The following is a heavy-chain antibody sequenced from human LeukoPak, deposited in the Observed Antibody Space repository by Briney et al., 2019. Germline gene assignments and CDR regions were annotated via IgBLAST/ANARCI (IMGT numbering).Heavy chain of an antibody. CDR3: ARARQQLVQGVDY. CDR2: INPNSGGT. D-gene: IGHD6-13*01. Sequence: ASVKVSCKASGYTFTGYYMHWVRQAPGQGLEWMGRINPNSGGTNYAQKFQGRVTMTRDTSISTDYMELSRLRSDDTAVYYCARARQQLVQGVDYWGQGTLVTVSS. J-gene: IGHJ4*02. V-gene: IGHV1-2*06. CDR1: GYTFTGYY.